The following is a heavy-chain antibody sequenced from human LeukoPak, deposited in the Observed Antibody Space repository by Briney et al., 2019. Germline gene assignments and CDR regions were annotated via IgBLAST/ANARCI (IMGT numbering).Heavy chain of an antibody. D-gene: IGHD5-12*01. Sequence: SPTLPLTSAIPAHSVSIKSAAWNWVRKLPSRGLNWLGRIYYRSKWFSEYAVSEKSRITINPDTAKNQFSLQLNSVTPDGTAVYYCARIATKDGRDYWGQGILVTVSS. CDR1: AHSVSIKSAA. CDR3: ARIATKDGRDY. CDR2: IYYRSKWFS. V-gene: IGHV6-1*01. J-gene: IGHJ4*02.